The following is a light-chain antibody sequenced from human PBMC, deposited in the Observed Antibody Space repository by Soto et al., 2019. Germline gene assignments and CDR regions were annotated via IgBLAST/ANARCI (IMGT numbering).Light chain of an antibody. CDR3: QQRSSWPSLT. CDR1: QSVSSY. V-gene: IGKV3-11*01. J-gene: IGKJ4*01. Sequence: EIVLTQSPATLSLSPGERATLSCRASQSVSSYLAWYQQKPGQAPRLLIYDASNRATGIPARFSGSGSGTDFTLTISGLEPEDFAVYYCQQRSSWPSLTFGGGTKVEIK. CDR2: DAS.